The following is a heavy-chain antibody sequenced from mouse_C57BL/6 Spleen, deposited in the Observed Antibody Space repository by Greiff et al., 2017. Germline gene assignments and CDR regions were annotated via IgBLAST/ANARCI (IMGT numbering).Heavy chain of an antibody. V-gene: IGHV5-6*01. Sequence: EVKLQESGGDLVKPGGSLKLSCAASGFTFSSYGMSWVRQTPDKRLEWVATISSGGSYTYYPDSVKGRFTISRDNAKNTLYLQMSSLKSEDTAMYYCARSTMIPGYFDVWGTGTTVTVSS. CDR1: GFTFSSYG. J-gene: IGHJ1*03. CDR3: ARSTMIPGYFDV. D-gene: IGHD2-4*01. CDR2: ISSGGSYT.